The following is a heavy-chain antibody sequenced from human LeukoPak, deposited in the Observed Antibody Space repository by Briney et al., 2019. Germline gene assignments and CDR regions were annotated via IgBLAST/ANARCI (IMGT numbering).Heavy chain of an antibody. CDR3: ARGGDYGVDV. J-gene: IGHJ6*02. Sequence: PSETLSLACTVSGGSISSGYYYWSWIRQHPVKGQEWIGYIHSSGSTYYNPSLKSQVTISVDTSKTQFSLNLTSVTAADTAVYYCARGGDYGVDVWGQGTTVTVSS. CDR1: GGSISSGYYY. D-gene: IGHD3-16*01. V-gene: IGHV4-31*01. CDR2: IHSSGST.